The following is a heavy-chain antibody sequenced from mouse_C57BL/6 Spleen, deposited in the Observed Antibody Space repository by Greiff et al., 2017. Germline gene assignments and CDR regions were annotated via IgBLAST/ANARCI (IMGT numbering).Heavy chain of an antibody. CDR2: INPSTGGT. Sequence: EVKLQESGPELVKPGASVKISCKASGYSFTGYYMNWVKQSPEKSLEWIGEINPSTGGTTYNQKFKAKATLTVDKSSSTAYMQLKSLTSEDSAVXYCASGYSNSLYYFDYWGQGTTLTVSS. CDR1: GYSFTGYY. CDR3: ASGYSNSLYYFDY. J-gene: IGHJ2*01. D-gene: IGHD2-5*01. V-gene: IGHV1-42*01.